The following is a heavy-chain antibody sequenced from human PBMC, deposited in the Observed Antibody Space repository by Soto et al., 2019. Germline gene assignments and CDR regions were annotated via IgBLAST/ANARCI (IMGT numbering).Heavy chain of an antibody. CDR2: IIPIFATA. Sequence: QVQLVQSGADVKKPGSSVMVSCKASGGTFSSYAINWVRQAPGQGLEWMGGIIPIFATADYAQKFQGRVTITADESTSTAYMELSSLRSDDTAVYYCAQCLLGVNYYYGMDVWGQGTTVTVSS. J-gene: IGHJ6*02. D-gene: IGHD3-16*01. V-gene: IGHV1-69*12. CDR3: AQCLLGVNYYYGMDV. CDR1: GGTFSSYA.